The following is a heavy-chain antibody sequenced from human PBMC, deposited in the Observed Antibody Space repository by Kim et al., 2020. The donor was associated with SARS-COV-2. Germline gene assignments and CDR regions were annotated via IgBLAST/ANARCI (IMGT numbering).Heavy chain of an antibody. D-gene: IGHD3-22*01. Sequence: GGSLRLSCAASGFTVSSNYMSWVRQAPGKGLEWVSVIYSGGSTYYAESVKGRLTISRDNSKNKLYLQRNSRRAEDTTVYYCATPRGDYDSSGYWSDAFDIWGQGAMVTLSS. CDR2: IYSGGST. CDR1: GFTVSSNY. V-gene: IGHV3-53*01. CDR3: ATPRGDYDSSGYWSDAFDI. J-gene: IGHJ3*02.